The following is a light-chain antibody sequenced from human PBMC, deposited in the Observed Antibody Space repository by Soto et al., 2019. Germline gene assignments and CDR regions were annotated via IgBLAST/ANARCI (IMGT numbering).Light chain of an antibody. Sequence: EIVMTQSPATLSVSPGERATLSCRASQSVSSNLAWYQQKPGQAPRLLIYCASTMATGIPARFSGSGSGTEFTLTISSLQSEDYAVYYCQQYNNWPLTFGGGTKVEIK. CDR2: CAS. V-gene: IGKV3-15*01. J-gene: IGKJ4*01. CDR1: QSVSSN. CDR3: QQYNNWPLT.